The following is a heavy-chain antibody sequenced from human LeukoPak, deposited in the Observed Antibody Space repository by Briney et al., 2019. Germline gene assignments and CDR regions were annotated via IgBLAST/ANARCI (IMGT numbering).Heavy chain of an antibody. V-gene: IGHV3-30-3*01. CDR1: GFTFGDYA. D-gene: IGHD3-10*01. CDR3: ATPSGNTMVRGVMTY. CDR2: ISYDGSNK. J-gene: IGHJ4*02. Sequence: GGSLRLSCTASGFTFGDYAMSWVRQAPGKGLEWVAVISYDGSNKYYADSVKARFTISRDNSKNTLYLQMNSLRAEDTAVYYCATPSGNTMVRGVMTYWGQGTLVTVSS.